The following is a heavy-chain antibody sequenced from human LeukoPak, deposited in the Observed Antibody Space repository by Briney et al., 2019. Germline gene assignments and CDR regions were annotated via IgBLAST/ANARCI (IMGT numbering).Heavy chain of an antibody. Sequence: SETLSLTCTVSGGSISSYYWSWIRQPPGKGLEWIGYIYYSGSTNYNPSLKSRVTISVDTSKNQFSLKLSSVTAADTAVYYCARHMGDTAMVFFDYWGQGTLVTVSS. CDR3: ARHMGDTAMVFFDY. J-gene: IGHJ4*02. V-gene: IGHV4-59*08. CDR2: IYYSGST. CDR1: GGSISSYY. D-gene: IGHD5-18*01.